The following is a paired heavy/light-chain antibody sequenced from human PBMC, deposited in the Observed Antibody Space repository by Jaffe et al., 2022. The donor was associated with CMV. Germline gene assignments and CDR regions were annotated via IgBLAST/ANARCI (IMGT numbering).Heavy chain of an antibody. CDR2: ISSSGSTI. CDR3: ARLGIAVAGVAFDI. D-gene: IGHD6-19*01. CDR1: GFTFSDYY. V-gene: IGHV3-11*01. J-gene: IGHJ3*02. Sequence: QVQLVESGGGLVKPGGSLRLSCAASGFTFSDYYMSWIRQAPGKGLEWVSYISSSGSTIYYADSVKGRFTISRDNAKNSLYLQMNSLRAEDTAVYYCARLGIAVAGVAFDIWGQGTMVTVSS.
Light chain of an antibody. J-gene: IGKJ3*01. CDR2: DAS. V-gene: IGKV1-33*01. CDR1: QDISNY. Sequence: DIQMTQSPSSLSASVGDRVTITCQASQDISNYLNWYQQKPGKAPKLLIYDASNLETGVPSRFSGSGSGTDFTFTISSLQPEDIATYYCQQYDNLRITFGPGTKVDIK. CDR3: QQYDNLRIT.